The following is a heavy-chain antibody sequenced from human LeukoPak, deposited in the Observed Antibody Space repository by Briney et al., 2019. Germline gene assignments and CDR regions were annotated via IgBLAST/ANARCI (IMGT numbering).Heavy chain of an antibody. CDR3: ARQDSGTYLNPLDI. Sequence: KSSETLSLTCIVSGGSISSYYWSWIRQPPGKGLEWIGYIYYTGSTNYNPSLKSRVTISVDTSKNQLSLKLRSVTAAGTAVYYCARQDSGTYLNPLDIWGQGTVVTVSS. CDR1: GGSISSYY. CDR2: IYYTGST. J-gene: IGHJ3*02. V-gene: IGHV4-59*08. D-gene: IGHD1-26*01.